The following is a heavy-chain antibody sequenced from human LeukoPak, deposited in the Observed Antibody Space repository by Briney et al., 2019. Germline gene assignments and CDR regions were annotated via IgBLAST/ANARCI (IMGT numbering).Heavy chain of an antibody. CDR3: ARYRENWGSGWVVY. V-gene: IGHV3-21*01. CDR2: ISSSSSYL. CDR1: GFTFSSYS. J-gene: IGHJ4*02. D-gene: IGHD7-27*01. Sequence: GVSLRLSYAASGFTFSSYSMNWVRQAPGKGLEWVSSISSSSSYLYYADSVKVRCTISRDNAKNSLYLQMNGLRAEDTAVYYCARYRENWGSGWVVYWGQGTLVTVSS.